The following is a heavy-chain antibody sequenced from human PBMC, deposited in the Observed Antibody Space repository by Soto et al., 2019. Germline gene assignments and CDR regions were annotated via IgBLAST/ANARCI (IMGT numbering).Heavy chain of an antibody. Sequence: EVQLLESGGGLVQPGGSLRLSCAASGFTFSHFVMSWVRQAPGKGLEWVSTLSGGDDSTYYADSVKDRFTISRDNSKNTLYLQLNSLRAEDTAVYYCAKKYHYGSGTYLYYFDYWGQGTLVTVSS. D-gene: IGHD3-10*01. V-gene: IGHV3-23*01. CDR2: LSGGDDST. J-gene: IGHJ4*02. CDR1: GFTFSHFV. CDR3: AKKYHYGSGTYLYYFDY.